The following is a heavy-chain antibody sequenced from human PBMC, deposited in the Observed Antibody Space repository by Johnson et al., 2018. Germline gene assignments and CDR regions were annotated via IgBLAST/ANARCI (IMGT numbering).Heavy chain of an antibody. J-gene: IGHJ6*02. CDR1: GFTVSSNS. V-gene: IGHV3-7*01. Sequence: VQLGESGGGLVKPGGSLRLSCAVSGFTVSSNSMSWVRQAPGKGLEWVANINQDGSEKYYVDSVKGRFTISRDNAKNSLLLQMNSLRAEDTAVYYCARQRILDVWGQGTTVTVSS. D-gene: IGHD3-3*01. CDR3: ARQRILDV. CDR2: INQDGSEK.